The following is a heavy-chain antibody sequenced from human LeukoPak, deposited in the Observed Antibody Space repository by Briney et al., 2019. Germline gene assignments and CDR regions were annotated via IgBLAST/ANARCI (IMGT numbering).Heavy chain of an antibody. CDR2: INYSGDRT. CDR1: GFTFTNYA. Sequence: PGGSLRLSCAASGFTFTNYAMTWVRQAPGKGLEWVSSINYSGDRTSYADPLKGRFTISRDNSKNTLFLQMDSLRVDDTAIYYCAKDLDHDFWSGPFNYWGQGALVSVSP. V-gene: IGHV3-23*01. CDR3: AKDLDHDFWSGPFNY. J-gene: IGHJ4*02. D-gene: IGHD3-3*01.